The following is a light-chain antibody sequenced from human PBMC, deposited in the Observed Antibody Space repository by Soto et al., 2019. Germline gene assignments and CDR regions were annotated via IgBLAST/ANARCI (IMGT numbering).Light chain of an antibody. Sequence: QSVLTQPASVSGSPGQSITISCTGTNSDVGGYNYVSWYQQHPGKAPKLMIYEVSHRPSGVSNRFSGSKSGNTASLTISGLQAEDEADYYCSSYTSSRTFVVFGGGTQLTVL. CDR2: EVS. V-gene: IGLV2-14*01. J-gene: IGLJ2*01. CDR3: SSYTSSRTFVV. CDR1: NSDVGGYNY.